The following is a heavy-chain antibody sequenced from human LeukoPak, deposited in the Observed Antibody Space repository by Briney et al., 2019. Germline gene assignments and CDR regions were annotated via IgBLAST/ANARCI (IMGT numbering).Heavy chain of an antibody. Sequence: TSETLSLTCTVSGGAVSSGSYYWSWIRQPPGKGLEWIGYIYYSGSTNYNPSLKSRVTISVDTSKNQFSLKLSSVTAADTAVYYCARRTPSGYTDYWGQGTLVTVSS. CDR3: ARRTPSGYTDY. CDR1: GGAVSSGSYY. J-gene: IGHJ4*02. D-gene: IGHD3-22*01. CDR2: IYYSGST. V-gene: IGHV4-61*01.